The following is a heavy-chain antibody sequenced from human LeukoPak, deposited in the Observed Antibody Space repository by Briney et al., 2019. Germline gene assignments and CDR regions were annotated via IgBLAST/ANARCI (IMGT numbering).Heavy chain of an antibody. V-gene: IGHV3-23*01. D-gene: IGHD6-6*01. CDR2: ISGSGGST. CDR1: GFTFSSYA. Sequence: GGPLRLSCAASGFTFSSYAMSWFRQAPGKGLEWVSAISGSGGSTYYADSVKGRFTISRDNSKNTLYLQMNSLRAEDTAVYYCAIPPSIAARRSPDYWGQGTLVTVSS. J-gene: IGHJ4*02. CDR3: AIPPSIAARRSPDY.